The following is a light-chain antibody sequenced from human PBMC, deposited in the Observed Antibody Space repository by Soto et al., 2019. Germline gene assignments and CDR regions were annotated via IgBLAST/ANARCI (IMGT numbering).Light chain of an antibody. Sequence: QSALTQPASVSGSPGQSITISCTGTSSDVGGYNYVSWYQQHPGKAPKLMIYEVSNGPSGVSNRFSGSKSGNTASLTISGLQAEDEADYYCSSYTSSSTLVVFGGGTKVTV. V-gene: IGLV2-14*01. J-gene: IGLJ2*01. CDR2: EVS. CDR1: SSDVGGYNY. CDR3: SSYTSSSTLVV.